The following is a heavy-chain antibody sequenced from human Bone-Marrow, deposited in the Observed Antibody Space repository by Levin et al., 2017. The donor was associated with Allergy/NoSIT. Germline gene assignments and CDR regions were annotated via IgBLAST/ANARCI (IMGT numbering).Heavy chain of an antibody. CDR3: VRGGIAAAGETADY. V-gene: IGHV3-53*01. CDR2: LYSGGET. J-gene: IGHJ4*02. Sequence: GESLKISCAASGFSISTQYMSWVRQAPGKGLEWVSVLYSGGETYYADFVKGRFTTSRDNSKNTLYLQMNSLRAEDTAMYYCVRGGIAAAGETADYWGQGTLVTVSS. CDR1: GFSISTQY. D-gene: IGHD6-13*01.